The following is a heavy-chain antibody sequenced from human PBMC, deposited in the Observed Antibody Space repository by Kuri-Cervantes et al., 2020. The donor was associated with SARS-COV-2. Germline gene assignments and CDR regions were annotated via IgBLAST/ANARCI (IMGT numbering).Heavy chain of an antibody. CDR2: ISGGST. V-gene: IGHV3-38-3*01. Sequence: GESLKISCAASGFTVSSNEMSWVRQAPGKGLEWVSSISGGSTYYADSRKGRFTISRDNSKNTLHLQMNSLRAEDTAVYYCARAGVVVVAAVYYFDYWGQGTLVTVSS. CDR1: GFTVSSNE. J-gene: IGHJ4*02. D-gene: IGHD2-15*01. CDR3: ARAGVVVVAAVYYFDY.